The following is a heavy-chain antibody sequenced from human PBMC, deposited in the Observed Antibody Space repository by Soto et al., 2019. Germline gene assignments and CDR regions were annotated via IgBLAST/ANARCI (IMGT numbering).Heavy chain of an antibody. CDR3: AXGPPVSMIVLVKVWFDP. CDR1: GGSFSCYY. Sequence: PSETLSLTCAVYGGSFSCYYWSWIRQPPGKGLEWIGEINHSGSTNYNPSLKSRVTISVDTSKNQFSLKLSSVTAADTAVYYCAXGPPVSMIVLVKVWFDPWGQGTLVTVSS. D-gene: IGHD3-22*01. V-gene: IGHV4-34*01. CDR2: INHSGST. J-gene: IGHJ5*02.